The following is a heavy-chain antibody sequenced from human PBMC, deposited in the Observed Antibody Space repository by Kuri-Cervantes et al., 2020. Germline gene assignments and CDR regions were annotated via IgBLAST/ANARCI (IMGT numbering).Heavy chain of an antibody. J-gene: IGHJ4*02. V-gene: IGHV1-18*01. D-gene: IGHD3-10*01. CDR1: GYTFTSYG. Sequence: ASVKVSCKASGYTFTSYGISWVRQAPGQGLEWMGWISAYNGNTNYAQKLQGRVTMTTDTSTSTAYMELRSLRAEDTAVYYCARAITMVRGVILYYFDYWGQGTLVTVSS. CDR2: ISAYNGNT. CDR3: ARAITMVRGVILYYFDY.